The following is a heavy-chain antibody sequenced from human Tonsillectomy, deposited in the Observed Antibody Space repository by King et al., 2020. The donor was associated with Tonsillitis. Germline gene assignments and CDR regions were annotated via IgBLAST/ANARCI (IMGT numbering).Heavy chain of an antibody. J-gene: IGHJ4*02. CDR1: GFTFNSYG. Sequence: VQLVESGGGVVQPGGSLRLSCGASGFTFNSYGMHWVRQAPGKGLEWVAFIRYDGSNKYYADSVKGRFTISRDNSKNTLSLQMNSLRVEDTAVYYCAKAPTAGIVVVITTYFDYWGQGTLVAVSS. D-gene: IGHD3-22*01. CDR3: AKAPTAGIVVVITTYFDY. V-gene: IGHV3-30*02. CDR2: IRYDGSNK.